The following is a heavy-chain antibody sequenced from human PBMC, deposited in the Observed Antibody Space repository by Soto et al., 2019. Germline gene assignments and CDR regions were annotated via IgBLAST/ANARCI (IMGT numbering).Heavy chain of an antibody. J-gene: IGHJ6*02. CDR1: GFIFSDHY. CDR2: SGDKANSYTI. V-gene: IGHV3-72*01. D-gene: IGHD1-20*01. Sequence: EVLLVESGGGLVQPGGSLRLSCAVSGFIFSDHYMDWVRQAPGKGLEWVGRSGDKANSYTIQYAASVKGRFIISRDDSKTALYLQMNSLKSEDTAVYDCTRERYHDGLDVWGQGTTVTVSS. CDR3: TRERYHDGLDV.